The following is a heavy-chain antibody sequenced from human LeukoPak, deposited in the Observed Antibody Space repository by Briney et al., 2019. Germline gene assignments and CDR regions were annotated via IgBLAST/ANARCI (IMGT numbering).Heavy chain of an antibody. V-gene: IGHV4-59*01. D-gene: IGHD2-15*01. CDR3: ARDLLHPWAFDI. CDR1: GGSISSYY. J-gene: IGHJ3*02. CDR2: IYYIGNT. Sequence: SETLSLTCTVSGGSISSYYWSWIRQPPGKGLEWIGYIYYIGNTNYNPSLKSRVTISVDTSKNQFSLKLSSVTAADTAVYYCARDLLHPWAFDIWGQGTMVTVSS.